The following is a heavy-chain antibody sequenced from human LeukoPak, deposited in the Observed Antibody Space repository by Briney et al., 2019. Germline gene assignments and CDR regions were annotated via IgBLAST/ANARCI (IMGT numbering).Heavy chain of an antibody. D-gene: IGHD3-3*01. CDR3: AKDRDYDFWSGYTYYYYYGMDV. Sequence: PGGSLRLSCAASGFTFSSYSMNWVRQAPGKGLEWVSSISSSSSYIYYADSVKGRFTISRDNSKNTLYLQMNSLRAEDTAVYYCAKDRDYDFWSGYTYYYYYGMDVWGQGTTVTVSS. CDR1: GFTFSSYS. V-gene: IGHV3-21*01. J-gene: IGHJ6*02. CDR2: ISSSSSYI.